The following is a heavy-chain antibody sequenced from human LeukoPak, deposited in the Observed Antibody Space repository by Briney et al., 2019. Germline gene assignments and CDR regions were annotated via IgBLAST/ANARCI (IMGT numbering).Heavy chain of an antibody. CDR2: IRQDGNEL. V-gene: IGHV3-7*01. J-gene: IGHJ4*02. CDR3: VGGDY. CDR1: GFTFDSYW. Sequence: GGSLRLSCAASGFTFDSYWLSWVRQLPGKGPEWVANIRQDGNELYYVDSVKGRFTISRDNTKNSLYLQMNSLRAEDTAVYYCVGGDYWGQGTLVTVSS.